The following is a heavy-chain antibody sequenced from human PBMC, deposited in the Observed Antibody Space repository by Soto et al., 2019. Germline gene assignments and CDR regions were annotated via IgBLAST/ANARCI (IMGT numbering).Heavy chain of an antibody. CDR2: ISGYKGNS. V-gene: IGHV1-18*04. J-gene: IGHJ6*02. D-gene: IGHD2-2*01. CDR3: ARIADCSTTSCSFPSRFHVRGYYYYYGLDV. CDR1: TYAFTSYG. Sequence: QVQLVQSGAEVKKPGASVKVTCKASTYAFTSYGLTWVLQAPGQGLEWVGWISGYKGNSNYAQKYEARVTMTTDTSTSTAYMELSRLRSDDTAVYYCARIADCSTTSCSFPSRFHVRGYYYYYGLDVWGQGTTVTVSS.